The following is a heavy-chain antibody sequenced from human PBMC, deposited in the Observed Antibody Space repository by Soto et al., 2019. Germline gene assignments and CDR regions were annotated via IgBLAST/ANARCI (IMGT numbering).Heavy chain of an antibody. Sequence: EVQLVESGGGLVQPGGSLKLSCAASGFTFSGSAMHWVRQASGKGLEWVGRIRSKANSYAKAYAASVKGRFTISRDDSKNTAYLQMNSLKTEDTAVYYCAFGSWIAAHDGMDVWGQGTTVTVSS. J-gene: IGHJ6*02. V-gene: IGHV3-73*02. CDR2: IRSKANSYAK. CDR1: GFTFSGSA. D-gene: IGHD6-6*01. CDR3: AFGSWIAAHDGMDV.